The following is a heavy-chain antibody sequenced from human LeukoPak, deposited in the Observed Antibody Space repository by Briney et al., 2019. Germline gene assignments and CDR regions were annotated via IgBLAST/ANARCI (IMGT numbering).Heavy chain of an antibody. Sequence: PSETLSLTCAVSGGSISSSNWWSWVRQPPGKGLEWIGEIYHSGSTNYNPSLKSRVTISVDTSKNQFSLKLSSVTAADTAVYYCARDHDYYDSSGYYISGNAFDIWGQGTMVTVSS. CDR3: ARDHDYYDSSGYYISGNAFDI. J-gene: IGHJ3*02. CDR2: IYHSGST. V-gene: IGHV4-4*02. CDR1: GGSISSSNW. D-gene: IGHD3-22*01.